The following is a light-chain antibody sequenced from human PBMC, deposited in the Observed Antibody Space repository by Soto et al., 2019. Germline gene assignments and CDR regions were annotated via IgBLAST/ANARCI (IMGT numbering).Light chain of an antibody. V-gene: IGLV2-23*02. CDR2: GVD. CDR3: CSYACSRPWV. Sequence: QSALTQPASVSGSPRQSITISCTGASTDVGIYNLVSWYQQHPGKAPILLIYGVDKRPSGVADRFSGAKSGNTAYLTLSGLQADDEADYFCCSYACSRPWVFGGVTKVTVL. J-gene: IGLJ2*01. CDR1: STDVGIYNL.